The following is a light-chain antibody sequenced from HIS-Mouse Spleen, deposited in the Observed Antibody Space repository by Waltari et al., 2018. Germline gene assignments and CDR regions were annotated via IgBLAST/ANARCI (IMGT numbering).Light chain of an antibody. CDR2: DVS. V-gene: IGLV2-11*01. CDR1: SSDVGGYNY. Sequence: QSALTQPRSVSGSPGQSVTISCTGTSSDVGGYNYVSWYQQHPGKAPKLLIYDVSKRPSGVPALFSGSKSGNTASLTISGLQAEDEADYYCCSYAGSYTLFGGGTKLTVL. CDR3: CSYAGSYTL. J-gene: IGLJ3*02.